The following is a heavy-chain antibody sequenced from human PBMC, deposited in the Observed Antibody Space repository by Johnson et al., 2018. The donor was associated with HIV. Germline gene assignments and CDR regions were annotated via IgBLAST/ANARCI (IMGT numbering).Heavy chain of an antibody. Sequence: MQLVESGGGVVRPGGSLRLSCAASGFTFDDYGMSWVRQAPGKGLEWVSGINWNGGSTGYADSVKGRFTISRDNSKNTVYLQMNSLTADDTAVYYCTRGGGAYCGDDCLRTFDNWGQGTMVTVSS. V-gene: IGHV3-20*04. CDR3: TRGGGAYCGDDCLRTFDN. J-gene: IGHJ3*02. CDR2: INWNGGST. D-gene: IGHD2-21*02. CDR1: GFTFDDYG.